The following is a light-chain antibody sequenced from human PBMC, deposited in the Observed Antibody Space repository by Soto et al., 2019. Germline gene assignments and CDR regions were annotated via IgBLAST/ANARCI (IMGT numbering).Light chain of an antibody. CDR2: STS. V-gene: IGKV1-39*01. Sequence: DIQMTQSPSSLSASVGDRVTVTCRASQRISNSLNWYQQKPGQAPKLLFYSTSSLHTGVPSRFSGSGSGTDFTLTISSLQPEDFATYFCQQSYSTPLTFGGGTKVEI. CDR1: QRISNS. J-gene: IGKJ4*01. CDR3: QQSYSTPLT.